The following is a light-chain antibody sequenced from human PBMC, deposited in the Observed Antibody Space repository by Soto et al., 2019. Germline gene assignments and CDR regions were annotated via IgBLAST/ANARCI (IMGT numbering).Light chain of an antibody. Sequence: DIQMTQSPTSLSASVGDRVTITCRASQGIRNFVAWYQQKPGKAPQLLIYAASTLQSGVPSRFSGSGSGTDFTLTINSLQPEDVATCACQKYSSVPVFGPGTKVEIK. CDR3: QKYSSVPV. CDR1: QGIRNF. CDR2: AAS. V-gene: IGKV1-27*01. J-gene: IGKJ3*01.